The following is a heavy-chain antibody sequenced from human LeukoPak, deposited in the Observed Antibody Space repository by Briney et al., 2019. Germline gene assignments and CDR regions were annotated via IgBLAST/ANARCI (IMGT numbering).Heavy chain of an antibody. CDR3: AKGEAYCSSTSCYYLDY. Sequence: GGSLRLSCAASGFTFSNYAMSWVRQVPGKGLEWVSAMSCSGGSRYYADSVKGRFTISRDNSKNTLYLQMNSLNAEDTAVYHCAKGEAYCSSTSCYYLDYWGQGTLVTVSS. J-gene: IGHJ4*02. CDR1: GFTFSNYA. D-gene: IGHD2-2*01. CDR2: MSCSGGSR. V-gene: IGHV3-23*01.